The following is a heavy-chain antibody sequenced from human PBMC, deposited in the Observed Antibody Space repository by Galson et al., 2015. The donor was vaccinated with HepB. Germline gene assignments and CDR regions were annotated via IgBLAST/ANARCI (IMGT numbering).Heavy chain of an antibody. CDR2: TYYRSKWYN. J-gene: IGHJ4*02. Sequence: CAISGDSVSNNSAAWNWIMQSPSRGLEWLGRTYYRSKWYNDYAVSVKSRITIHPDTSKNQFSLQLNSVTPEDTAVYYCTRDDYYDSSGCFDYWGQGSLVTVSS. CDR1: GDSVSNNSAA. CDR3: TRDDYYDSSGCFDY. V-gene: IGHV6-1*01. D-gene: IGHD3-22*01.